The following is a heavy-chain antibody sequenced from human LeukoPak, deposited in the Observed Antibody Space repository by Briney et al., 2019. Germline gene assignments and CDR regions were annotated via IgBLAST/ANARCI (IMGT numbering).Heavy chain of an antibody. J-gene: IGHJ4*02. CDR1: GFTFSRYW. Sequence: GGSLRLSCAASGFTFSRYWMHWVRQAPGKGLMWVSRISPDGSTTLYADSVKGRFTISRDNAKNTLYLQMNSLGAEDTAVYYCATSPPGGPIDNWGQGTLVTVSS. V-gene: IGHV3-74*03. CDR2: ISPDGSTT. CDR3: ATSPPGGPIDN. D-gene: IGHD3-16*01.